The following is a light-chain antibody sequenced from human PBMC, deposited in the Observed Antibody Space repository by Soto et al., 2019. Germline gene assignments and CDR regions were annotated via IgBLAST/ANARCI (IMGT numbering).Light chain of an antibody. CDR3: QQYTNWPPIT. V-gene: IGKV3-15*01. CDR1: QSISSS. J-gene: IGKJ5*01. CDR2: GAS. Sequence: EIVLTQSPGILSLSPGERASLSCGASQSISSSFLAWYQQKPGQAPRLLIYGASTRATGVPARFSGSGSGTDFTLTISSLQSEDFAVYYCQQYTNWPPITFGQGTRLEIK.